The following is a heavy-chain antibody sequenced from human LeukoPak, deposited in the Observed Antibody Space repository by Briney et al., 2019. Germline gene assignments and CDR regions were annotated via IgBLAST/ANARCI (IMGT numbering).Heavy chain of an antibody. CDR1: GYSIGSGHY. J-gene: IGHJ4*02. CDR2: MYQTGSS. D-gene: IGHD2-21*01. CDR3: ARENVVAQGTFDY. V-gene: IGHV4-38-2*02. Sequence: SETLSLTCSVSGYSIGSGHYWGWIRQPPGKGLEWIGSMYQTGSSYYSPSLKSRVTISLDTSKNQISLKLTFVTAADTAFYFCARENVVAQGTFDYWGQGTLVTVSS.